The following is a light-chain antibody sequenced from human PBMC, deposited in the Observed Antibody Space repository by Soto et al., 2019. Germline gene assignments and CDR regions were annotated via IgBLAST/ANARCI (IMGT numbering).Light chain of an antibody. V-gene: IGKV3-20*01. CDR3: HQYGDSPQT. Sequence: EIVLTQSPGTLSLSPGERATLSCRTSQSVTTSYLAWYQQKPGQAPRLLIYVTSIRATGVPDRISGSGSATDFTLTISRLEPDDFAVYYCHQYGDSPQTFGQGTKVEI. CDR2: VTS. J-gene: IGKJ1*01. CDR1: QSVTTSY.